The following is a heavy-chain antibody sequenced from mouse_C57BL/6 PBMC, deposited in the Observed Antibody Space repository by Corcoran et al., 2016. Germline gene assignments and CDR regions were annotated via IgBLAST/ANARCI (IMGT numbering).Heavy chain of an antibody. CDR2: INTYSGVP. CDR3: ARGGYGDYYAMDY. V-gene: IGHV9-3*01. J-gene: IGHJ4*01. D-gene: IGHD3-1*01. Sequence: QIQLVQSGPELKKPGETVKISCKASGYTFTTYGMSWVKQAPGKGLKWMGWINTYSGVPTYADDFKGRFAFSLETSASTAYLQINNLKNEDTATYFCARGGYGDYYAMDYWGQGTSVTVSS. CDR1: GYTFTTYG.